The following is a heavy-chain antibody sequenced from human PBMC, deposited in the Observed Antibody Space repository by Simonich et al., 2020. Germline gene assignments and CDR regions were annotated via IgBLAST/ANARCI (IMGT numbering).Heavy chain of an antibody. J-gene: IGHJ4*02. D-gene: IGHD2-15*01. CDR2: IYHSGST. Sequence: QVQLQESGPGLVKPSETLSLTCAVSGYSISSGYYWGWIRQPPGKGLEWIGSIYHSGSTYTKPSLKSRVTISVDTSKNHFSLKLSSVTAADTAVYYCARAHSRYCSGGSCYFDYWGQGTLVTVSS. CDR1: GYSISSGYY. CDR3: ARAHSRYCSGGSCYFDY. V-gene: IGHV4-38-2*01.